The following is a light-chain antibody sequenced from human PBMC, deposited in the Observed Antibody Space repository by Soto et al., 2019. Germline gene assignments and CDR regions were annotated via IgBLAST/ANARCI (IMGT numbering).Light chain of an antibody. Sequence: VLTQSPATLSLSPGERATLSCRASQSINNYLTWYQQKPGQAPRILIYDASDRATGIPARFSGSGYGTDFTLTISSLEPEDFAVYYCQQRVHWPPITFGQGTRVEMK. CDR1: QSINNY. J-gene: IGKJ5*01. CDR2: DAS. CDR3: QQRVHWPPIT. V-gene: IGKV3-11*01.